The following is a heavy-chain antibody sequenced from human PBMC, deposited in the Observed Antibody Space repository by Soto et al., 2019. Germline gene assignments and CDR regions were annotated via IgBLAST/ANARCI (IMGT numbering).Heavy chain of an antibody. J-gene: IGHJ6*02. V-gene: IGHV4-34*12. CDR2: IIHSEST. CDR1: GGSFSAYY. D-gene: IGHD1-26*01. CDR3: ARQRPTDGRWEFANYYGMDV. Sequence: SETLSLTCAVYGGSFSAYYWSWVRQPPGKGLEWIGEIIHSESTKYNPSLKSRVTISVDTSKNQFSLKLSSVTAADTAVYYCARQRPTDGRWEFANYYGMDVWGQGTPVTSP.